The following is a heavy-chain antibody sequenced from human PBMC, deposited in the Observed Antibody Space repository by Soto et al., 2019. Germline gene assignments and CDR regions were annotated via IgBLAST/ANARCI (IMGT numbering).Heavy chain of an antibody. D-gene: IGHD3-10*01. CDR1: GFSLSTSGVG. V-gene: IGHV2-5*02. J-gene: IGHJ4*02. CDR3: AHIGGSANYYPNYFDY. CDR2: IYWDDDK. Sequence: ITLKESGPTLVKPTQTLTLTCTFSGFSLSTSGVGVTWIRQPPGKALEWLALIYWDDDKRYSPSLKTRLTITKDTSRNQVVLTMTNMDPLDTATYYCAHIGGSANYYPNYFDYWGQGSLVTVSS.